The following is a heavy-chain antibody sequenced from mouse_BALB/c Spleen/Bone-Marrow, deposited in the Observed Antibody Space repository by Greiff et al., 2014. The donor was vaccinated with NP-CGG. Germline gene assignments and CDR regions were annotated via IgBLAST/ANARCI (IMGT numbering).Heavy chain of an antibody. V-gene: IGHV5-9-3*01. CDR1: GFTFSSYA. D-gene: IGHD2-14*01. CDR3: ARRTLYRYDAGAMDY. J-gene: IGHJ4*01. CDR2: ISSGGSYT. Sequence: EVKLMESGGGLVKPGGSLKLSCAASGFTFSSYAMSWVRQTPEKRLERVATISSGGSYTYYPDSVKGRFTISRDNAKNTLYLQMSSLRSEDTAMYYCARRTLYRYDAGAMDYWGQGTSVTVSS.